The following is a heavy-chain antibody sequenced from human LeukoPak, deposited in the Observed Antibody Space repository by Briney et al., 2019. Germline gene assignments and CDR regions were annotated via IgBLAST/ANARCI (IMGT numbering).Heavy chain of an antibody. CDR2: ISYDGSNK. V-gene: IGHV3-30*18. CDR1: GFTFSSYG. J-gene: IGHJ4*02. CDR3: AKWESYAPFDY. D-gene: IGHD1-26*01. Sequence: GGSLRLSCAASGFTFSSYGMHWVRQAPGKGLEWVAVISYDGSNKYYADSVKGRFTISRDNSKNTLYLQMNSLRAEDTAVYYCAKWESYAPFDYWSQGTLVTVSS.